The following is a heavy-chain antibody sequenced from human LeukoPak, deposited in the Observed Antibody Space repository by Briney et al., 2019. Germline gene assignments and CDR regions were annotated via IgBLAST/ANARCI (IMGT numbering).Heavy chain of an antibody. J-gene: IGHJ4*02. D-gene: IGHD2-8*01. CDR1: GYTFTSYY. CDR3: ARETPRYCTNGVCFTHFDY. CDR2: INPSGGST. V-gene: IGHV1-46*01. Sequence: ASVKVSCKASGYTFTSYYMHWVRQAPGQGLEWMGIINPSGGSTNYAQKFQGRVTITADKSTSTAYMELSSLRSEDTAVYYCARETPRYCTNGVCFTHFDYWGQGTLVTVSS.